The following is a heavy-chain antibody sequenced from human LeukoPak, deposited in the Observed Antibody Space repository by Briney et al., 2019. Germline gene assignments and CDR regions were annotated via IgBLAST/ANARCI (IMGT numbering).Heavy chain of an antibody. Sequence: SETLSLTCTISGGSISSSSYYWGWIRQPPGKGLEWIGSIYYSGSTYYNPSLKSRVTISVDTSKNQFSLKLSSVTAADTAVYYCARGLQPYSSSWYKYYYYMDVWGKGTTVTVSS. CDR1: GGSISSSSYY. V-gene: IGHV4-39*07. J-gene: IGHJ6*03. CDR2: IYYSGST. CDR3: ARGLQPYSSSWYKYYYYMDV. D-gene: IGHD6-13*01.